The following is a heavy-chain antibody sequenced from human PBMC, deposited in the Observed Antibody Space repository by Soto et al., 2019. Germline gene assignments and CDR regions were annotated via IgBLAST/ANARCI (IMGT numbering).Heavy chain of an antibody. CDR3: LRRTGTTSKNWLDP. CDR2: IYYSGST. Sequence: PSETLSLSCTVSGGSISSYYWSWIRQPPGKGLEWIGYIYYSGSTNYNPSLKSRVTISVDTSKNQFSLKLSSVTAADTAVYYCLRRTGTTSKNWLDPWGQGTVDTVSS. CDR1: GGSISSYY. D-gene: IGHD1-1*01. V-gene: IGHV4-59*01. J-gene: IGHJ5*02.